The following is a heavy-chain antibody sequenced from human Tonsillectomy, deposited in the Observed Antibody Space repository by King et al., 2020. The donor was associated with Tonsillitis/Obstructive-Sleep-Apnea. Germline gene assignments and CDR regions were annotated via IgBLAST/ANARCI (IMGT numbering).Heavy chain of an antibody. CDR1: DGSISGYY. CDR2: IYYNGST. Sequence: VQLQESGPGLVKPSETLSLTCTVSDGSISGYYWTWIRQPPGKGLDWIGYIYYNGSTNYNPSLKSRVTISLDTSKNQFSLKLTSVTAADTAVYYCARVLSATYCSSTSCYTVDHDAFAVWGQGTMVSVSS. V-gene: IGHV4-59*01. CDR3: ARVLSATYCSSTSCYTVDHDAFAV. D-gene: IGHD2-2*02. J-gene: IGHJ3*01.